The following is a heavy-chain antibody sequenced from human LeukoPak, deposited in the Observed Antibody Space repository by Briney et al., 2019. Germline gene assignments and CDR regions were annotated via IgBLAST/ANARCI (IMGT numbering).Heavy chain of an antibody. Sequence: SVKVSCKASGGTLSSYAIRWVRQAPGQGLEWMGRIIPILGIANYAQKFQGRVTITADKSTSTAYMELSSLRSEDTAVYYCARGVNDFWSGYPYYYYGMDVWGQGTTVTVSS. D-gene: IGHD3-3*01. CDR1: GGTLSSYA. J-gene: IGHJ6*02. V-gene: IGHV1-69*04. CDR2: IIPILGIA. CDR3: ARGVNDFWSGYPYYYYGMDV.